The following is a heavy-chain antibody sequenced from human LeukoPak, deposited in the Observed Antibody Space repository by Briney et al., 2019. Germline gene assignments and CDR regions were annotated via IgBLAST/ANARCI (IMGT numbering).Heavy chain of an antibody. CDR2: ISAYNGNT. Sequence: ASVKASCKSSGYTFTSYGISWVRQAPGQGLEWMGWISAYNGNTNYAQKLQGRVTMTTDTSTSTAYMEPRSLRSDDTAVYYCARDRALFGGVMSPWGQGTLVTVSS. V-gene: IGHV1-18*01. D-gene: IGHD3-16*01. CDR1: GYTFTSYG. J-gene: IGHJ5*02. CDR3: ARDRALFGGVMSP.